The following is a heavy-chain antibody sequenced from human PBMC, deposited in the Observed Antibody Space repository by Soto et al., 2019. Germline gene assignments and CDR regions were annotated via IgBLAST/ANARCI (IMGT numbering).Heavy chain of an antibody. D-gene: IGHD4-17*01. V-gene: IGHV2-26*01. J-gene: IGHJ6*03. Sequence: QSGPTLVNPTETLTLTCTVSGFSLSNARMGVNWIRQPPGKALEWLAHIFSNDEKSYSTSLKSRLTISKDTSKSQVVLTMTNMDPVDTATYYCARIIVHPAIYGDYVAYYYYMDVWGKGTTVTVSS. CDR1: GFSLSNARMG. CDR2: IFSNDEK. CDR3: ARIIVHPAIYGDYVAYYYYMDV.